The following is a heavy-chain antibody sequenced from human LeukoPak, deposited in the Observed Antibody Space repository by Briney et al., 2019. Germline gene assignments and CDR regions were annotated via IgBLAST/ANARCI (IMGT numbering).Heavy chain of an antibody. CDR3: ARFGGGPDD. CDR2: IKEDGSEK. V-gene: IGHV3-7*05. CDR1: GFTFSSYW. Sequence: PGRSLRLSCAASGFTFSSYWMSWVRQAPGRGLEWVANIKEDGSEKYYVDSVKGRFTISRDNAENSLYLQMNSLRAEDTAVYHCARFGGGPDDWGQGTLVTVSS. J-gene: IGHJ4*02. D-gene: IGHD3-16*01.